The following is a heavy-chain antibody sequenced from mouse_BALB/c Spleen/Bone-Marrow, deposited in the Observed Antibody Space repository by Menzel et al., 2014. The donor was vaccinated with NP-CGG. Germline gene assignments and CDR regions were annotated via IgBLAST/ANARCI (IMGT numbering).Heavy chain of an antibody. J-gene: IGHJ3*01. Sequence: EVKLVESGGGLVQPGGSLKLSCATSGFAFSDYYMYWVRQTPEKRLEWVAYISNGGGSTYYPDTVKGRFTISRDNAMNTLYLQMSRLKSEDTAMYYCARHNYDETWFAYWGQGTLVTVSA. D-gene: IGHD2-4*01. CDR3: ARHNYDETWFAY. CDR1: GFAFSDYY. V-gene: IGHV5-12*02. CDR2: ISNGGGST.